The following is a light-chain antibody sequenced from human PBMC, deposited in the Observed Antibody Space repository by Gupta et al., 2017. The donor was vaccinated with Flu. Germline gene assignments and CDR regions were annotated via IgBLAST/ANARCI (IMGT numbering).Light chain of an antibody. V-gene: IGKV3-20*01. Sequence: EVVFTQSPGTLSLSPGERATLSFRASQSIGSNYLAWYLQKPAQAPRLLIYGASDRATDISDRFRGSGSGTDFTLTIDRLEPDDFAVYYCQQESNSPCNFGQGTKMEIK. CDR2: GAS. CDR1: QSIGSNY. J-gene: IGKJ2*02. CDR3: QQESNSPCN.